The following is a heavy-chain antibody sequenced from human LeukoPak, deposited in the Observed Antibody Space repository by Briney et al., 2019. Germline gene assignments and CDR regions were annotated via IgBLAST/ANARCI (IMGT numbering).Heavy chain of an antibody. Sequence: GRSLRLSCAASGFPFTTYWMSWVRQAPGKGLEWLANIKQDGSEKYYVDSVRGRFTISRDNAQNSVYLQMNSLRAEDTAVYYCARDRYDLVTGYNDAFDLWGQGTIVTVSS. J-gene: IGHJ3*01. V-gene: IGHV3-7*01. CDR1: GFPFTTYW. D-gene: IGHD3-9*01. CDR2: IKQDGSEK. CDR3: ARDRYDLVTGYNDAFDL.